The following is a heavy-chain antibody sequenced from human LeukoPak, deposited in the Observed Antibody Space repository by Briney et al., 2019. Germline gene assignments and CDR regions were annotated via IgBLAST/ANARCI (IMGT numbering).Heavy chain of an antibody. D-gene: IGHD3-22*01. CDR2: IYSGGST. V-gene: IGHV3-53*04. CDR1: GFTVSSNY. Sequence: GGSLRLSCAASGFTVSSNYMSWVRQAPGKGLEWVSVIYSGGSTYYADSVKVRFTISRHNSKNTLYLQMNSLRAEDTAVYYCAVGLYYYDSSGYYVDAFDIWGQGTMVTVSS. J-gene: IGHJ3*02. CDR3: AVGLYYYDSSGYYVDAFDI.